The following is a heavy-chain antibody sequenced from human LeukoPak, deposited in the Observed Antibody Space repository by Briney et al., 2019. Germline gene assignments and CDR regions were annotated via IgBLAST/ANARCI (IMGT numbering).Heavy chain of an antibody. J-gene: IGHJ6*03. D-gene: IGHD5-18*01. CDR2: IYPGDSDT. CDR3: ARIAAYSYGNYYYYYYMDV. V-gene: IGHV5-51*01. Sequence: GESLKVSCKGSGYRFTSYWIGWVRQMPGKGLEWMGIIYPGDSDTRYSPSFQGQVTNSADESISTAYLQWSSLKASDTAMYYCARIAAYSYGNYYYYYYMDVWGKGTTVTVSS. CDR1: GYRFTSYW.